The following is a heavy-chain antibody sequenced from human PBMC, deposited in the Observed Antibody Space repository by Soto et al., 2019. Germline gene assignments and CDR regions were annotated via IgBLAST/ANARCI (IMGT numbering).Heavy chain of an antibody. CDR2: IIPIFGTP. V-gene: IGHV1-69*13. J-gene: IGHJ6*02. D-gene: IGHD4-4*01. CDR1: GGTFSSYA. Sequence: SVKVSCKASGGTFSSYAISWMRQAPGQGPEWMGGIIPIFGTPSYAQKFQDRVTITADEFTSTAYMELSSLRSEDTAVYYCARGMTTVTYGMDVWGQGTTVTVSS. CDR3: ARGMTTVTYGMDV.